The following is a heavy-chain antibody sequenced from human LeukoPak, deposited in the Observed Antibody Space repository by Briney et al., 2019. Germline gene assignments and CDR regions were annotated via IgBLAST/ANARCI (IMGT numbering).Heavy chain of an antibody. CDR2: ISAYNGNT. Sequence: ASVKVSCKASGYTFTGYYMHWVRQAPGQGLEWMGWISAYNGNTNYAQKLQGRVTMTTDTSTSTAYMELSSLRSEDTAVYYCARGGDYSNYHNWFDPWGQGTLVTVSS. CDR1: GYTFTGYY. CDR3: ARGGDYSNYHNWFDP. V-gene: IGHV1-18*04. D-gene: IGHD4-11*01. J-gene: IGHJ5*02.